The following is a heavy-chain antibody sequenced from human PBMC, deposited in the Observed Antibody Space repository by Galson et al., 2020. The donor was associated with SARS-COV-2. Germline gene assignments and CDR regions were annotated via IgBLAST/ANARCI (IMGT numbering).Heavy chain of an antibody. D-gene: IGHD6-19*01. J-gene: IGHJ3*02. CDR1: GFTFSSYG. V-gene: IGHV3-33*01. CDR2: IWYDGSNK. Sequence: GESLKLSCAASGFTFSSYGMHLVRQAPGTGLEWVAVIWYDGSNKYYADSVQRRFTISRDNSKNTLYLQMNSLRAEDTAVYYCVRSEHSSGWYGACDNRGQGKVVTVAS. CDR3: VRSEHSSGWYGACDN.